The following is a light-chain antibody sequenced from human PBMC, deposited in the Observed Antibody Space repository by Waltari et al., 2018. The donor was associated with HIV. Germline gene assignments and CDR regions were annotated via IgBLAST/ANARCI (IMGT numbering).Light chain of an antibody. Sequence: QTVVTQEPSISVTPGGQVTPTLGLSTGSVLTTSYPNWLQQHQAQTPRTLIFNTHRRSSGFPYRFSGSILGNKAALTIAGAQADDESDYYCVVYLGSGTWVFGGGTKLTVL. J-gene: IGLJ2*01. CDR3: VVYLGSGTWV. CDR2: NTH. V-gene: IGLV8-61*01. CDR1: TGSVLTTSY.